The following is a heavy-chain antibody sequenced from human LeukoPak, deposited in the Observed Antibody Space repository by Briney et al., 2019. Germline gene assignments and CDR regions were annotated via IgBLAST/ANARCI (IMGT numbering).Heavy chain of an antibody. CDR1: GDSLSSGGYY. V-gene: IGHV4-61*02. J-gene: IGHJ4*02. Sequence: SQTLSLTCTVSGDSLSSGGYYWSWIRQPAGKGLEWIGRVLTSGNTNYNPSLESRVTISVDTSKNQFSLRLSSVTAADTAVYFCARGGIEVAGCLDYWGQGSLVTVSS. CDR3: ARGGIEVAGCLDY. D-gene: IGHD6-19*01. CDR2: VLTSGNT.